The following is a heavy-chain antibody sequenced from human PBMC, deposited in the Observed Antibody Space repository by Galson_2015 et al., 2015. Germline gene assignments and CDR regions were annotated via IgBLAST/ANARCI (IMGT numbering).Heavy chain of an antibody. V-gene: IGHV1-69*13. CDR1: RGTFSIFA. CDR3: ATSNADVYCSGGSCYLDS. CDR2: LLPIYGTP. Sequence: SVKVSCKASRGTFSIFAISWVRQAPGQRLEWMGGLLPIYGTPNYAQKFQGRVTITADESTSTAYMELSSLTSEDTAVFYCATSNADVYCSGGSCYLDSWGQGTLVTVSS. D-gene: IGHD2-15*01. J-gene: IGHJ4*02.